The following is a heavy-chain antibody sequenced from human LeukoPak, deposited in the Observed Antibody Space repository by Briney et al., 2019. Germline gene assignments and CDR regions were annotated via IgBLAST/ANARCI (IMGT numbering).Heavy chain of an antibody. CDR3: ARDGAYSSSWYYFDY. J-gene: IGHJ4*02. V-gene: IGHV3-33*01. Sequence: GGSLRLSCAASGFTFSDYGMDWVRQAPGKGLEWVAIIWFDGSNKYYPDSVKGRFTISRDNSKNTVYLQMNNLRVEDTAVYYCARDGAYSSSWYYFDYWGQGTLVTVSS. CDR2: IWFDGSNK. CDR1: GFTFSDYG. D-gene: IGHD6-13*01.